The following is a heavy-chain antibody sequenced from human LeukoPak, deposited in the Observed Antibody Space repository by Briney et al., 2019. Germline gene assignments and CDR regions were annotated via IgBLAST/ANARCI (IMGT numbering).Heavy chain of an antibody. CDR1: GYSFTSYW. J-gene: IGHJ4*02. Sequence: GESLRISCKGSGYSFTSYWISWVRQMPGKGLEWMGRIDPSDSYTNYSPSFQGHVTISVDKSISTAYLQWSSLKASDTAMYYCARHGVYSGYDPIWGLAAANYWGQGTLVTVSS. CDR2: IDPSDSYT. CDR3: ARHGVYSGYDPIWGLAAANY. D-gene: IGHD5-12*01. V-gene: IGHV5-10-1*01.